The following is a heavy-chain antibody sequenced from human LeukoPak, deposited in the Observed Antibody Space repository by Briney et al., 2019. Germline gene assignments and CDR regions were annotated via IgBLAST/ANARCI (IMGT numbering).Heavy chain of an antibody. CDR1: GYTFTSYA. CDR2: IIPIFGTA. J-gene: IGHJ6*02. CDR3: ARDRASGWYSGMDV. V-gene: IGHV1-69*13. Sequence: SVKVSCKASGYTFTSYAMNWVRQAPGQGLEWMGGIIPIFGTANYAQKFQGRVTITADESTSTAYMELSSLRSEDTAVYYCARDRASGWYSGMDVWGQGTTVTVSS. D-gene: IGHD6-19*01.